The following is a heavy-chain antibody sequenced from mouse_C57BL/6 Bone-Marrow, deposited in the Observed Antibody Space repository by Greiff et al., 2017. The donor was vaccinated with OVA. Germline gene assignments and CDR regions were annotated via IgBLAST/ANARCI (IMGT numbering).Heavy chain of an antibody. CDR3: ARSITTVVHWYFDV. Sequence: VQLQQPGTELVKPGASVKLSCKASGYTFTSYWMHWVKQRPGQGLEWIGNINPSNGGTNYNEKLKSKATLTVDKSSSTAYMQFRSLTSEDSAVYYCARSITTVVHWYFDVWGTGTTVTVSS. CDR2: INPSNGGT. D-gene: IGHD1-1*01. V-gene: IGHV1-53*01. CDR1: GYTFTSYW. J-gene: IGHJ1*03.